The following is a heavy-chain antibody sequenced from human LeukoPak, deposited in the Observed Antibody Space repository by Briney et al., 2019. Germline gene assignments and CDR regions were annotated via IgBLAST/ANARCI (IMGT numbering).Heavy chain of an antibody. V-gene: IGHV3-23*01. CDR1: GFTFSSYA. CDR3: AKDSGRSSWYVGYYYYGMDV. CDR2: ISGSGGST. J-gene: IGHJ6*02. Sequence: GGSLRLSCAASGFTFSSYAMSWVRQAPGKGLEWVSAISGSGGSTYYADSVRGRFTISRDNSKNTLYLQMNSLRAEDTAVYYCAKDSGRSSWYVGYYYYGMDVWGQGTLVTVSS. D-gene: IGHD6-13*01.